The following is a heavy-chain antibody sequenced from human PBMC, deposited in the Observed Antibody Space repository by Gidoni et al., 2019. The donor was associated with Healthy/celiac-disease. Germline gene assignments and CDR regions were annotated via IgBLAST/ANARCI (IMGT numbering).Heavy chain of an antibody. D-gene: IGHD6-19*01. CDR2: IYTSGST. CDR1: GGSISSGSYY. J-gene: IGHJ6*03. V-gene: IGHV4-61*02. CDR3: ARNPWLDAVNYMDV. Sequence: QVQLQESGPGLVKPSQTLSLTCTVSGGSISSGSYYWSWIRQPAGKGLEWIGRIYTSGSTNYNPSLKSRVTISVDTSKNQFSLKLSSVTAADTAVYYCARNPWLDAVNYMDVWGKGTTVTVSS.